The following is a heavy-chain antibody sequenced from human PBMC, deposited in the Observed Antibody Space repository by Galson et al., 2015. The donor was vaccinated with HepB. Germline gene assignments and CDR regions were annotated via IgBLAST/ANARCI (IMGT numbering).Heavy chain of an antibody. CDR1: GFTVSSNY. D-gene: IGHD2-2*01. CDR3: ARSEVVPAAIGPRSFDY. Sequence: SLRLSCAASGFTVSSNYMSWVRQAPGKGLEWVSVIYSGGSTYYADSVKGRFTISRDNSKNTLYLQMNSLRAEDTAVYYCARSEVVPAAIGPRSFDYWGQGTLVTVSS. CDR2: IYSGGST. J-gene: IGHJ4*02. V-gene: IGHV3-66*01.